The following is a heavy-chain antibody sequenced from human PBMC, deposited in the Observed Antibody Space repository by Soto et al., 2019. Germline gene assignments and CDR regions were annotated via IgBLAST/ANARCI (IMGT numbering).Heavy chain of an antibody. V-gene: IGHV4-30-4*01. J-gene: IGHJ3*02. CDR3: ARASAYGGGGSYAFDI. CDR1: GGSINSDDYY. CDR2: VYYSGSS. Sequence: SETLSLTCTVSGGSINSDDYYWYWVRQPPGKGLESIGYVYYSGSSDYNTSLKSPVTISIDTSTNQFSLKLNSVTAADTVVYYCARASAYGGGGSYAFDIWGQGTMVTVSS. D-gene: IGHD2-15*01.